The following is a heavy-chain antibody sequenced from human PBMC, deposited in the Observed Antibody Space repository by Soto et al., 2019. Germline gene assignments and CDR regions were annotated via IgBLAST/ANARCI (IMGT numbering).Heavy chain of an antibody. D-gene: IGHD3-10*01. CDR2: INPKSGGT. CDR1: GYTFTNYY. J-gene: IGHJ6*02. V-gene: IGHV1-46*01. CDR3: ARYQSVLLWFGEFPNYYYYYGMDL. Sequence: QVQLVQSGAEVKKPGTSVKVSCKASGYTFTNYYIHWVRQAPGQGLEWMGIINPKSGGTTYAQKFQGRITMTGDTSTSTVYMELNSLRSEDTAVYYCARYQSVLLWFGEFPNYYYYYGMDLWGQGTPVTVSS.